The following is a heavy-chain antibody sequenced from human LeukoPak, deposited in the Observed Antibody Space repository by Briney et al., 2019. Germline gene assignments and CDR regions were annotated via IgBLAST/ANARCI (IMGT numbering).Heavy chain of an antibody. CDR2: IIPILGIA. J-gene: IGHJ6*02. V-gene: IGHV1-69*04. D-gene: IGHD2-2*02. CDR3: ARPYCSSTSCYTGGMDV. Sequence: ASVKVSCKASGGTFSSYAISWVRQAPGQGLEWMGRIIPILGIANYAQKFQGRVTITADKSTSTAYMELRSLRSDDTAVYYCARPYCSSTSCYTGGMDVWGQGTTVTVSS. CDR1: GGTFSSYA.